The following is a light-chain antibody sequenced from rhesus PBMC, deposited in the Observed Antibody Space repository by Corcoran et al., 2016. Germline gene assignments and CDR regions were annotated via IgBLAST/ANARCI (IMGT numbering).Light chain of an antibody. V-gene: IGKV1-28*02. CDR1: QGICSY. CDR3: QHYKSYPRT. Sequence: DIPMTQSPSSLSASVGDTVTITCRAIQGICSYFTWFPQTPGKDPKLLSYAATTLESGVPSRFSGSGSGTDFTLTISSLQPEDFATYYCQHYKSYPRTFGGGTNVEIK. CDR2: AAT. J-gene: IGKJ4*01.